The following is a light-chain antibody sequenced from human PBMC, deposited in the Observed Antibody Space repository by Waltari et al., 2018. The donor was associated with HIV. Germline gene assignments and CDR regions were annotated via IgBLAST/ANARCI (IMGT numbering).Light chain of an antibody. V-gene: IGLV2-14*01. CDR1: NSDIGGYNY. J-gene: IGLJ3*02. Sequence: QSALTQPASVSGSPGQSITISCTGTNSDIGGYNYVSWYQQHPGRAPKLLIYEVANRPTGIDFPFCGSNAGNTAYMTISGLQAEDEAEYYCSSYTTTSTILFGGGTKVTVL. CDR3: SSYTTTSTIL. CDR2: EVA.